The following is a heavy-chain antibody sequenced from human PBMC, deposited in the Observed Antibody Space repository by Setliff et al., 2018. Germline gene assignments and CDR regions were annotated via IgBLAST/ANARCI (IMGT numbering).Heavy chain of an antibody. CDR1: RLTFSNYA. J-gene: IGHJ3*02. Sequence: GGSLRLSCAASRLTFSNYAMSWVRQAPGKGLEWVSAISASGRTTYSADSVKGRFTISRDNSKNTLSLQMNSLRAEDTAVYYCARGTGTIVRAITGTTAAFDIWGQGTMVT. D-gene: IGHD1-20*01. V-gene: IGHV3-23*01. CDR2: ISASGRTT. CDR3: ARGTGTIVRAITGTTAAFDI.